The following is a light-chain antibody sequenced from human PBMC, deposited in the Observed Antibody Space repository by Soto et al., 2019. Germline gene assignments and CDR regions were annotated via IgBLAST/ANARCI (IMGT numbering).Light chain of an antibody. Sequence: EIVLTQSPGTLSLSPGERATLSCRASQSVSFSYLAWYQQKPGQAPRLLIYGASSRATGIPDRFSGSGSGTDFTLTISRLEPEDFAGYYCQQYGSSPPLTFGQGTRLEIK. V-gene: IGKV3-20*01. J-gene: IGKJ5*01. CDR3: QQYGSSPPLT. CDR1: QSVSFSY. CDR2: GAS.